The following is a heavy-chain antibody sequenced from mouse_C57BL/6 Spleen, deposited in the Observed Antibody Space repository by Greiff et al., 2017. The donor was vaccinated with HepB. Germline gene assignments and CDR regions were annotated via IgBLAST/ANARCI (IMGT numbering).Heavy chain of an antibody. Sequence: QVQLQQSGAELVRPGTSVKVSCKASGYAFTNYLIEWVKQRPGQGLEWIGVINPGSGGTNYNEKFKGKATLTADKSSSTAYMQLSSLTSEDSAVYFCARRVVAPLYYYAMDYWGQGTSVTVSS. J-gene: IGHJ4*01. V-gene: IGHV1-54*01. CDR1: GYAFTNYL. CDR3: ARRVVAPLYYYAMDY. D-gene: IGHD1-1*01. CDR2: INPGSGGT.